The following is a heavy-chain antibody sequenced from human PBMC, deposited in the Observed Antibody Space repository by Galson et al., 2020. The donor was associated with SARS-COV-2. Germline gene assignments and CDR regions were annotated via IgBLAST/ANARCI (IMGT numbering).Heavy chain of an antibody. CDR1: GGSINSAGYY. J-gene: IGHJ4*02. CDR2: SYNSGSP. Sequence: SETLSLTCTVSGGSINSAGYYWSWIRQHPGKGLEWIGYSYNSGSPYYNPSLKSLVTMSVDTFKNQFSLRLSSVTAADTAVYYCARGIWESNSISRWFYFDYWGQGTLVTVSS. CDR3: ARGIWESNSISRWFYFDY. D-gene: IGHD2-21*01. V-gene: IGHV4-31*01.